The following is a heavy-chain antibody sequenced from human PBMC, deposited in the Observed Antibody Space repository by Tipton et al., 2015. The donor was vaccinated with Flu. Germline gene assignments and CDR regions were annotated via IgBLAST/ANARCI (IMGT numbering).Heavy chain of an antibody. J-gene: IGHJ5*01. CDR3: ARDYGDFNWFES. Sequence: TLSLTCTVSGGSISSGSYYWSWIRQPAGKGLEWIGRVYTSGRTNYNPSLRSRVTVSVDTSRNQFSLRLTSVTAADTAVYFCARDYGDFNWFESWGQGTLVTVSS. D-gene: IGHD4-17*01. CDR2: VYTSGRT. CDR1: GGSISSGSYY. V-gene: IGHV4-61*02.